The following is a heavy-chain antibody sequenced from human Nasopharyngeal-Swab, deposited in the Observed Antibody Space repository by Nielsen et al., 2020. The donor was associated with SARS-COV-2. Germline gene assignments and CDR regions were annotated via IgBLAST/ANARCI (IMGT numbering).Heavy chain of an antibody. D-gene: IGHD3-3*01. CDR2: ISHDGSDK. Sequence: GESLKISCAASGFTLSGFPMHWVRQAPGKGLEWVALISHDGSDKYYADSVKGRFTISRDNSKNMLFVQMNSLRAEDTAVYYCARDYYDFWSGYYMGYFRLWGQGTLVTVSS. J-gene: IGHJ1*01. V-gene: IGHV3-30*04. CDR1: GFTLSGFP. CDR3: ARDYYDFWSGYYMGYFRL.